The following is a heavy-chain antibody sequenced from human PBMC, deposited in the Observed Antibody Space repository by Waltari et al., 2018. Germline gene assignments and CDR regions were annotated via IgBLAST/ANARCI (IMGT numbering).Heavy chain of an antibody. J-gene: IGHJ2*01. Sequence: EVQLVESGGGLVKPGGSLRLSCAASGFTFSTYSMNWVRQAPGKGLEWVSCISSSSSDIYYADSMKGRFTISRDNAKNSLYLQVNSLRAEDTAVYYCARSSKLGSMWYFDLWGRGTLVTVSS. CDR2: ISSSSSDI. CDR1: GFTFSTYS. V-gene: IGHV3-21*01. D-gene: IGHD7-27*01. CDR3: ARSSKLGSMWYFDL.